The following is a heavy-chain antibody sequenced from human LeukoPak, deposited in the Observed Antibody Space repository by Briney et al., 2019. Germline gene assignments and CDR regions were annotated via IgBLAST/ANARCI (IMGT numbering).Heavy chain of an antibody. CDR2: ISWNSGSI. Sequence: PGRSLRLSCAASGFTFDDYAMHWVRQAPGKGLEWVSGISWNSGSIGYADSVKGRFTISRDNAKNSLYLQMNSLRAGDTALYYCAKVRQSIAAAGTLSHLDYWGQGTLVTVSS. J-gene: IGHJ4*02. V-gene: IGHV3-9*01. D-gene: IGHD6-13*01. CDR3: AKVRQSIAAAGTLSHLDY. CDR1: GFTFDDYA.